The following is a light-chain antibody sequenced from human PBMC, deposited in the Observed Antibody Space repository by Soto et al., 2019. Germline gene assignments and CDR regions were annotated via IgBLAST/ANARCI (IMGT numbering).Light chain of an antibody. Sequence: DIQMTQSPSTLSASVGDRVTITCRASQSISSWLAWYQQKPGKAPKLLIYKASSLESGVPSRFSGSGSGTEFTLTISSLQPDDFATYYCQHYNIYPWTFGQGTKVKIK. CDR3: QHYNIYPWT. J-gene: IGKJ1*01. CDR2: KAS. CDR1: QSISSW. V-gene: IGKV1-5*03.